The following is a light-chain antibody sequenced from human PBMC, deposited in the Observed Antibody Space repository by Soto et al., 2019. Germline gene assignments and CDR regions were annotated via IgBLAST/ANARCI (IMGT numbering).Light chain of an antibody. CDR3: QAWDSSTVV. CDR1: KSNIGSVS. Sequence: QSVLTQTPSASGTPGQWVAISCSGSKSNIGSVSVNWYQQLPGAAPKLLIYGNNQRPSGVPDRFSGSNSGNTATLTISGTQAMDEADYYCQAWDSSTVVFGGGTKLTVL. J-gene: IGLJ2*01. CDR2: GNN. V-gene: IGLV1-44*01.